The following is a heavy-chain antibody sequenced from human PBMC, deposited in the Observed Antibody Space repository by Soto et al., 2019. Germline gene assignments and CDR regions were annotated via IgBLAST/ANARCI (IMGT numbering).Heavy chain of an antibody. V-gene: IGHV3-23*01. D-gene: IGHD6-13*01. J-gene: IGHJ6*02. CDR3: AKHGQQPNIYYYYYGMDV. Sequence: GSLRLSCAATVFTFSSYAMSWVRQAPGKGLEWVSAISGSGGSTYYADSVKGRFTISRDNSKNTLYLQMNSLRAEDTAVYYCAKHGQQPNIYYYYYGMDVWGQGTTVTVSS. CDR2: ISGSGGST. CDR1: VFTFSSYA.